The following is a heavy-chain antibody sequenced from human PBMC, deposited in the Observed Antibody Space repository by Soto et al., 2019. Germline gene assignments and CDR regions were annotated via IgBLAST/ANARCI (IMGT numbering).Heavy chain of an antibody. CDR2: IDPSDSYT. D-gene: IGHD1-26*01. J-gene: IGHJ4*02. V-gene: IGHV5-10-1*01. CDR3: ASLYSGSYLPADY. Sequence: LGESLKISCKGSGYSFTSYWISWVRQMPGKGLEWMGRIDPSDSYTNYSPSFQGHVTISADKSISTAYLQWSSLKASDTAMYYCASLYSGSYLPADYWGQGTLVTVSS. CDR1: GYSFTSYW.